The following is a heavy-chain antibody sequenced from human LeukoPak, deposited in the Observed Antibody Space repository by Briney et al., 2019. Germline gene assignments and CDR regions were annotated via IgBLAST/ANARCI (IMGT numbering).Heavy chain of an antibody. CDR3: AKLDYGGNTHFDY. V-gene: IGHV3-23*01. CDR2: ISDSGDKT. J-gene: IGHJ4*02. Sequence: GGSLRLSCAASGFTFSNYAMSWVRQAPGKGLECVSAISDSGDKTDYADSVRGRFTIYRDNSKDTLYLQMNSLGAADTAVYYCAKLDYGGNTHFDYWGQGTLVTVSS. D-gene: IGHD4-23*01. CDR1: GFTFSNYA.